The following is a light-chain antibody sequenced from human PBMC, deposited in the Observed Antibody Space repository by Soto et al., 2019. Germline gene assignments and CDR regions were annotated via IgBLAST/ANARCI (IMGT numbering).Light chain of an antibody. CDR1: QNVSKW. V-gene: IGKV1-5*01. J-gene: IGKJ3*01. CDR3: QQYHSYVFT. Sequence: DIQMTQSPPTLSASVGDKVTITCRASQNVSKWLAWYQQKPGKAPKLLIFEGSDLESGVPSRFSGSGSGTEFTLPISGLQAEDYATYYCQQYHSYVFTFGPGTTVDIK. CDR2: EGS.